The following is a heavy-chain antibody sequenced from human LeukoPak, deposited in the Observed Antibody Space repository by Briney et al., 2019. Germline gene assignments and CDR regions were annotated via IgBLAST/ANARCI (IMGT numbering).Heavy chain of an antibody. CDR3: AREGELGLND. Sequence: ASVKVSCKASGYTFTGYYMHWVRQAPGQGLEWMGWINPNSGGTNYAQKFQGRVTMTRDTSISTASMELSRLKFDDTAMYYCAREGELGLNDWGQGTLVTVSS. CDR2: INPNSGGT. D-gene: IGHD7-27*01. CDR1: GYTFTGYY. J-gene: IGHJ4*02. V-gene: IGHV1-2*02.